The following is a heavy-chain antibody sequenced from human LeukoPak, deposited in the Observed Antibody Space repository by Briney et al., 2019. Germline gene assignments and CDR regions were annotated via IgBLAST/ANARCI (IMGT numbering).Heavy chain of an antibody. CDR1: GFTFSNYW. V-gene: IGHV3-74*01. Sequence: PGGSLRLSCAASGFTFSNYWMHWVRQAPGKGLVWVSRINTDGSSTSYVDSVKGRFTISRDNAKNSLYLQMNSLRAEDTAVYYCARVYSSGWYGIDYWGQGTLVTVSS. D-gene: IGHD6-19*01. CDR2: INTDGSST. J-gene: IGHJ4*02. CDR3: ARVYSSGWYGIDY.